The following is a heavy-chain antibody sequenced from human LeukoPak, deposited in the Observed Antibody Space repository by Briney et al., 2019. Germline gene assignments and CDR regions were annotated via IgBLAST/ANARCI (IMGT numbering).Heavy chain of an antibody. CDR1: GFTLSNYW. CDR2: IKKDGSVK. CDR3: ARVYSSSWYSGYLYMDV. J-gene: IGHJ6*03. V-gene: IGHV3-7*01. D-gene: IGHD6-13*01. Sequence: GGSVRLSCAAAGFTLSNYWMSWVRQAPGKGLEWVANIKKDGSVKYYVDSVKGRFTISRDNAKKSLYLQMSSLRAEDTAVYYCARVYSSSWYSGYLYMDVWGKGTTVTVSS.